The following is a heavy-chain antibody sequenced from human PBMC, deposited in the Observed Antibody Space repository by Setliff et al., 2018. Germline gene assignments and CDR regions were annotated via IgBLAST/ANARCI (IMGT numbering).Heavy chain of an antibody. D-gene: IGHD2-21*01. Sequence: PSETLSLTCTVSGGSISSYYWSWIRQPAGKGLEWIGHIHIGGSANYNPSLKSRVTMSIDTSKNQFSLKLNSVTAADTAVYYCARDCFSASSPNWFDPWGQGTLVTVSS. CDR3: ARDCFSASSPNWFDP. J-gene: IGHJ5*02. V-gene: IGHV4-4*07. CDR1: GGSISSYY. CDR2: IHIGGSA.